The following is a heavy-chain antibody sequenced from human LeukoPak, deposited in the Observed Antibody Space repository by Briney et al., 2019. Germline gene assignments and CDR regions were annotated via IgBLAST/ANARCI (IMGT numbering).Heavy chain of an antibody. CDR3: ARDPGGCSYGRFDY. Sequence: PGGPLTLPCAASRLTYKSYSMNWPPHAPGKALEGVSSISSSRSYIYYAESVKGRFTISRDNAKSSLYLQMNSLRAEVTAVYYCARDPGGCSYGRFDYWGQGTLVTVSS. V-gene: IGHV3-21*01. CDR1: RLTYKSYS. J-gene: IGHJ4*02. CDR2: ISSSRSYI. D-gene: IGHD5-18*01.